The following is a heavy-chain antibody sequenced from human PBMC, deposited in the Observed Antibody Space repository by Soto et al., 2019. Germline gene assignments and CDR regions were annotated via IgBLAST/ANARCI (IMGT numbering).Heavy chain of an antibody. V-gene: IGHV3-30*18. D-gene: IGHD2-21*02. CDR2: ISYDGSNK. CDR1: GFTFSSYG. Sequence: LRLSCAASGFTFSSYGMHWVRQAPGKGLEWVAVISYDGSNKYYADSVKGRFTISRDNSKNTLYLQMNSLRAEDTAVYYCAKDWGDWLPDYWGQGTLVTAPQ. CDR3: AKDWGDWLPDY. J-gene: IGHJ4*02.